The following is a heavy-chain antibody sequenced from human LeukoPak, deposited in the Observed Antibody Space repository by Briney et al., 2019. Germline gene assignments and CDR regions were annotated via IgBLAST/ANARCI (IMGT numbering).Heavy chain of an antibody. D-gene: IGHD2-21*01. V-gene: IGHV1-2*06. CDR2: INPNSGGT. J-gene: IGHJ5*02. CDR3: ARVAKKEDWFDP. CDR1: GYTFTGYY. Sequence: ASVKVSCKAFGYTFTGYYMHWVRQAPGQGLEWMGRINPNSGGTNYAQKFRGRVTMTRDTSISTAYMELSRLRSDDTAVYYCARVAKKEDWFDPWGQGTLVTVSS.